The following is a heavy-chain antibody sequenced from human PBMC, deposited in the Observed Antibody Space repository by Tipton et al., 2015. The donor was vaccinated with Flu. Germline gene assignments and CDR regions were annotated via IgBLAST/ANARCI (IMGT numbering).Heavy chain of an antibody. J-gene: IGHJ3*01. CDR1: GGSVKGGAFY. CDR3: ARDSYFGTGSRALDV. Sequence: GLVKPSETLSLTCTVSGGSVKGGAFYWTWIRQSPERGLEWIGYVGFTGITYYNPSFQSRVAISLDTSQNKFSLELSSVTAADTAVYFCARDSYFGTGSRALDVWALGTRVTISS. V-gene: IGHV4-61*08. D-gene: IGHD2-21*01. CDR2: VGFTGIT.